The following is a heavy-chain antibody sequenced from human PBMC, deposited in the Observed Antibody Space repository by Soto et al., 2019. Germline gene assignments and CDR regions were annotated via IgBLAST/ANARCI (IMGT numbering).Heavy chain of an antibody. V-gene: IGHV4-39*01. CDR3: ARLRDYGDYGYYFDY. Sequence: SETLSLTCTVSGGSISSSSYYWGWIRQPPGKGLEWIGSIYYSGSTYYNPSLKSRVTISVDTSKNQFSLKLSSVTAADTAVYYCARLRDYGDYGYYFDYWGQGTLVTVSS. CDR2: IYYSGST. J-gene: IGHJ4*02. CDR1: GGSISSSSYY. D-gene: IGHD4-17*01.